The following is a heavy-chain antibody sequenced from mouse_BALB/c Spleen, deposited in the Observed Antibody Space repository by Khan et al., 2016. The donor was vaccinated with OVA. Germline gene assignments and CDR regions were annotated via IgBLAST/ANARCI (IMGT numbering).Heavy chain of an antibody. Sequence: QVQLQQPGAELVRPGVSVKLSCKASGYSFSNYWMNWVKQRPGQGLEWIGMIHPSDSETKLNQKFKDKATLTVDKSSSTAYMQLSSPTSEDSAVDYCARRKFITTSEVDPWFTYLGQGTLVTVSA. CDR2: IHPSDSET. D-gene: IGHD1-2*01. J-gene: IGHJ3*01. V-gene: IGHV1-61*01. CDR3: ARRKFITTSEVDPWFTY. CDR1: GYSFSNYW.